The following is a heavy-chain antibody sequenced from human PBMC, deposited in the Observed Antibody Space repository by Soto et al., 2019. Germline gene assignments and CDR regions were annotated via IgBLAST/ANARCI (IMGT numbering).Heavy chain of an antibody. J-gene: IGHJ4*02. CDR2: IYYSGRT. D-gene: IGHD2-21*02. V-gene: IGHV4-39*01. CDR1: GESISSSSYY. CDR3: ARQRTTVVTQAYFDH. Sequence: SETLSLTCIVSGESISSSSYYWGWIRQPPGKGLEWIGSIYYSGRTYYNPSFKSRVTISIDTSKNQFSLKLSSVTATDTAVYYCARQRTTVVTQAYFDHWGQGALVTSPQ.